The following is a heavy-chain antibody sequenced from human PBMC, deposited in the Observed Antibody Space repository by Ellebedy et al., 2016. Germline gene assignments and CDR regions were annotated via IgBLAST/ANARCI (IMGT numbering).Heavy chain of an antibody. CDR3: ARGNVEMATITPFDY. Sequence: SETLSLTXTVSGGSISSYYWSWIRQPPGKGLEWIGYIYYSGSTNYNPSLKSRVTISVDTSKNQFSLKLSSVTAADTAVYYCARGNVEMATITPFDYWGQGTLVTVSS. CDR2: IYYSGST. V-gene: IGHV4-59*01. D-gene: IGHD5-24*01. CDR1: GGSISSYY. J-gene: IGHJ4*02.